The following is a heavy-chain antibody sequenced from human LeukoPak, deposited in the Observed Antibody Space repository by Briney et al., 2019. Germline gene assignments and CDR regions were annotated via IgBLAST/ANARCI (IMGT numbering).Heavy chain of an antibody. D-gene: IGHD6-19*01. V-gene: IGHV3-23*01. CDR2: ISGGGGNT. CDR1: GFTFSSFA. J-gene: IGHJ4*02. Sequence: GGSLRLSCVGSGFTFSSFAMSWVRQAPGKGLEWVSSISGGGGNTYYADSVKGRFTISRDYSKNMQFLQMNSLRPENTAVYFCAKRITVAAGYYFVSWGQGTLVTVSS. CDR3: AKRITVAAGYYFVS.